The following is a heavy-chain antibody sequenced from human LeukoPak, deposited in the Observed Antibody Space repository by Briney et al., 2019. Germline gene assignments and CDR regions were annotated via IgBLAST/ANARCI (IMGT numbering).Heavy chain of an antibody. Sequence: GGSLRLSCAASGFTFINYAVSWVRQAPGKGLVWVSRINTDGSSTSYADSVKGRLTISRDNAKNTLYLQMNSLRAEDTAVYYCAASKNYWGQGTLVTVSS. CDR3: AASKNY. J-gene: IGHJ4*02. V-gene: IGHV3-74*01. CDR2: INTDGSST. D-gene: IGHD6-6*01. CDR1: GFTFINYA.